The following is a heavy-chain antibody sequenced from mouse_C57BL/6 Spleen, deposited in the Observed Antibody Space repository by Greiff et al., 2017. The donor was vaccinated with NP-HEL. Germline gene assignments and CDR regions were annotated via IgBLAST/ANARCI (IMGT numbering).Heavy chain of an antibody. Sequence: QVQLKQSGAELVKPGASVKISCKASGYAFSSYWMNWVKQRPGKGLEWIGQIYPGDGDTNYNGKFTGKATLTADKSSSTAYMQLSSLTSENSAVYVCARREIYYGTHWYFGVWGTGTTVTGSS. J-gene: IGHJ1*03. CDR3: ARREIYYGTHWYFGV. V-gene: IGHV1-80*01. CDR1: GYAFSSYW. D-gene: IGHD1-1*01. CDR2: IYPGDGDT.